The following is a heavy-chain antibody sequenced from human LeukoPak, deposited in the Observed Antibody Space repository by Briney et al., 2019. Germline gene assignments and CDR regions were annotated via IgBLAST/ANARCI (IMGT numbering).Heavy chain of an antibody. CDR3: ARQQLVRPAGAFDI. CDR1: GYSFTTYW. CDR2: IYPGDSDT. J-gene: IGHJ3*02. V-gene: IGHV5-51*01. D-gene: IGHD6-13*01. Sequence: GESLKISCKGSGYSFTTYWIGWVRQMPGKGLEWMGIIYPGDSDTRYSPSFQGQVTFSADKSNSTAYLQWSSLKASDTAMYYCARQQLVRPAGAFDIWGQGTMVTVSS.